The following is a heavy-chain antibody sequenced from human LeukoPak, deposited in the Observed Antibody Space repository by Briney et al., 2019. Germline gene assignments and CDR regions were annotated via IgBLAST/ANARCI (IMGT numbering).Heavy chain of an antibody. J-gene: IGHJ5*02. CDR3: ARLATHYDSSGYHSWIDP. D-gene: IGHD3-22*01. CDR1: GYTFTSYG. CDR2: MNPNSGNT. V-gene: IGHV1-8*01. Sequence: ASVKVSCKASGYTFTSYGINWVRQATGQGLEWMGWMNPNSGNTGYAQKFQGRVTMTRNTSISTAYMELSSLRSEDTAVYYCARLATHYDSSGYHSWIDPWGQGTLVTVSS.